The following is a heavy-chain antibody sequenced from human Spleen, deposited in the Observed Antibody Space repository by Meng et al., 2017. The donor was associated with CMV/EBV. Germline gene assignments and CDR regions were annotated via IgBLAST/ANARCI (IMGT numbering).Heavy chain of an antibody. CDR1: GDSVSSNSAA. CDR2: TYYRSKWYN. Sequence: LSCAISGDSVSSNSAAWNWIRQSPSRGLEWLGRTYYRSKWYNDYTVSVKSRITINPDTSKNQFSLQLNSVTPEDTAVYYCARTRHYYDSSAPVLDYWGQGTLVTVSS. CDR3: ARTRHYYDSSAPVLDY. V-gene: IGHV6-1*01. D-gene: IGHD3-22*01. J-gene: IGHJ4*02.